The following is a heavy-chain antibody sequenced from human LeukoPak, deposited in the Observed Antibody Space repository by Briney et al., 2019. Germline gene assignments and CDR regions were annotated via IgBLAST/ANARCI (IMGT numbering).Heavy chain of an antibody. CDR2: ISYDGNNK. CDR1: GFTFSSYG. Sequence: PGRSLRLSCAASGFTFSSYGMHWVRQAPGKGLEWVAVISYDGNNKYYADSVKGRFTISRDNSKNTLYLQMNSLRAEDTAVYYCAKDWDDISAGDYWGQGTLVTVSS. CDR3: AKDWDDISAGDY. V-gene: IGHV3-30*18. J-gene: IGHJ4*02. D-gene: IGHD3-9*01.